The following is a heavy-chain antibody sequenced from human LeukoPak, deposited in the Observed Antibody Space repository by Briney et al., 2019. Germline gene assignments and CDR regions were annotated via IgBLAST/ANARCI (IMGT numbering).Heavy chain of an antibody. CDR2: ISYDGSNK. Sequence: PGRSLRLSCAASGFTFSSYAMHWVRQAAGKGLEWVAVISYDGSNKYYADSVKGRFTISRDNSKNTLYLQMNSLRAEDTAVYYCARESIRGWALEYWGQGTLVTVSS. CDR3: ARESIRGWALEY. CDR1: GFTFSSYA. J-gene: IGHJ4*02. V-gene: IGHV3-30*04. D-gene: IGHD6-19*01.